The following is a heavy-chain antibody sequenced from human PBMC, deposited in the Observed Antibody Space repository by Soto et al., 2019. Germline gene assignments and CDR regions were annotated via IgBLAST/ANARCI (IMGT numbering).Heavy chain of an antibody. J-gene: IGHJ4*02. CDR1: GYTFTSYG. CDR3: ARDCSGATCSFNY. CDR2: ISAYSGNI. D-gene: IGHD2-15*01. Sequence: QVQLVQSGADVKKPGASVKVSCKTSGYTFTSYGTSWVRQVPGQGLEWMGWISAYSGNINYAQKFQDRVTMTTDTSTSTAYMEPRSLRSDDTAVYYCARDCSGATCSFNYWGQGTLVTVSS. V-gene: IGHV1-18*01.